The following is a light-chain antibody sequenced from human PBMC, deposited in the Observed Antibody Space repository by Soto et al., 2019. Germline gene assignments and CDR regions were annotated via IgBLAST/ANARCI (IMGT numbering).Light chain of an antibody. CDR2: EVS. CDR3: CSYAGSSTLVV. J-gene: IGLJ2*01. Sequence: QSVLTQPASVSGSPGQSITISCTGTSSDVGSYNLVSWYQQHPSKAPKLMIYEVSKRPSGVSNRFSGSKSGNTASLTISGLQAEDEADYYCCSYAGSSTLVVFGGGTKLTVL. CDR1: SSDVGSYNL. V-gene: IGLV2-23*02.